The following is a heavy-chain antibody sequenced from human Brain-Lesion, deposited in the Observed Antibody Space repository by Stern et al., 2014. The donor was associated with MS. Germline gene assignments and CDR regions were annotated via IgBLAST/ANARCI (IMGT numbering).Heavy chain of an antibody. Sequence: VQLVQSGAEVKKPGASVKVSCKVSGYTLTELSMHWVRQGPGKGLEWMGGFDPEDGETIYAQKFQGRVTMTEDTSTDTAYMELSSLRSEDTAVYYCATDRDDFRSGYSAPTKGYGLDVWGQGTTVTVTS. D-gene: IGHD3-3*01. V-gene: IGHV1-24*01. CDR2: FDPEDGET. CDR3: ATDRDDFRSGYSAPTKGYGLDV. J-gene: IGHJ6*02. CDR1: GYTLTELS.